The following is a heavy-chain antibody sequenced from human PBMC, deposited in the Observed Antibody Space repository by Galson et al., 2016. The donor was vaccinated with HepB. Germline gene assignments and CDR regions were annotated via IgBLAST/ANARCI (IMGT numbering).Heavy chain of an antibody. CDR1: GFTFSSHS. CDR3: ARESGFDWFVEY. Sequence: SLRLSCAASGFTFSSHSMNWVRQAPGKGLEWVSYISSSSRTIYYADSVKGRFTITRDNAKNSLYLQMNSLRDEDTAMYYCARESGFDWFVEYWGQGTLVTVSS. D-gene: IGHD3-9*01. J-gene: IGHJ4*02. CDR2: ISSSSRTI. V-gene: IGHV3-48*02.